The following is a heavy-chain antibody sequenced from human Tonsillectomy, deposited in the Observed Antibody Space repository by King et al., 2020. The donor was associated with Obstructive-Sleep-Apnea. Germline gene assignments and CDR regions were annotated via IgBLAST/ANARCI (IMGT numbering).Heavy chain of an antibody. V-gene: IGHV1-8*01. CDR1: GYTFTNFD. J-gene: IGHJ1*01. CDR2: MNPNSGNT. Sequence: QLVQSGAEVKKPGASVKVSCEASGYTFTNFDVNWVRQATGRGLEWMVWMNPNSGNTGYAQKFQGRVTMTRNTSISTAYMELTSLRSEDTAVYYCARGPPASQYFQHWGQGTLISVSS. CDR3: ARGPPASQYFQH.